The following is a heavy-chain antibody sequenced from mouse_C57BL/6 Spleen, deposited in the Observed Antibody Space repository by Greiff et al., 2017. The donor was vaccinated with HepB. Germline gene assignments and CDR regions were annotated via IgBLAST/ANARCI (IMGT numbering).Heavy chain of an antibody. V-gene: IGHV5-17*01. CDR1: GFTFSDYG. D-gene: IGHD1-1*01. Sequence: DVHLVESGGGLVKPGGSLKLSCAASGFTFSDYGMHWVRQAPEKGLEWVAYISSGSSSTYYTDTVKGRLTITRDNATNTLYLQMTSLRSEDTAMYYCASYCSSSYYDMDCWGPGASVTASS. CDR3: ASYCSSSYYDMDC. CDR2: ISSGSSST. J-gene: IGHJ4*01.